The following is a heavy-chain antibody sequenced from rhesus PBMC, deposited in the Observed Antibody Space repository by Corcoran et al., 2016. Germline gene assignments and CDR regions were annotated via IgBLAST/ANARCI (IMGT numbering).Heavy chain of an antibody. D-gene: IGHD5-24*01. Sequence: QLQLQESGPGLVKPSETLSVTCAVSGGSISSSYWSWIRQAPGKGLEWIGYIYGSGSSTNYNPSLKSRVTISKDTSKNQFSLKLSSVTAADTAVYYCARGLYSGYTMYYFDYWGQGVLVTVSS. CDR2: IYGSGSST. CDR1: GGSISSSY. V-gene: IGHV4-169*01. CDR3: ARGLYSGYTMYYFDY. J-gene: IGHJ4*01.